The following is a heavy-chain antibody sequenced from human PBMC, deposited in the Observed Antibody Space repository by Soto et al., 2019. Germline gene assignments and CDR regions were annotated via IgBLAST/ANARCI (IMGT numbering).Heavy chain of an antibody. CDR1: GGSISSGGYS. CDR3: ARGYDYYDSSGRGNWFDP. J-gene: IGHJ5*02. Sequence: SETLSLTCAVSGGSISSGGYSWSWIRQPPGKGLEWIGYIYHSGSTYYNPSLKSRVTISVDRSKNQFSLKLSSVTAADTAVYYCARGYDYYDSSGRGNWFDPWGQGTLVTVSS. CDR2: IYHSGST. V-gene: IGHV4-30-2*01. D-gene: IGHD3-22*01.